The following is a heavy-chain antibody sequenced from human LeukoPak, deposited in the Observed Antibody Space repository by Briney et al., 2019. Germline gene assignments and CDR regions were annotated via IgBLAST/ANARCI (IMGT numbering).Heavy chain of an antibody. CDR3: ARLREDSSDNWFDP. D-gene: IGHD3-22*01. CDR1: GGSFSGYY. Sequence: SETLSLTCAVYGGSFSGYYWSWIRQPPGKGLEWIGEINHSGSTKYNPSLKSRVTISVDTSKNQFSLKLSSVTAADTAVYYCARLREDSSDNWFDPWGQGTLVSVSP. J-gene: IGHJ5*02. V-gene: IGHV4-34*01. CDR2: INHSGST.